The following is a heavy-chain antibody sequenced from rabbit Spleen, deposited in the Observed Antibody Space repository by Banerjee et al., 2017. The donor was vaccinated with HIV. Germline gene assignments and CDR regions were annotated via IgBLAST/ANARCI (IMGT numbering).Heavy chain of an antibody. D-gene: IGHD2-1*01. CDR1: GFSFSNSYY. Sequence: QEQLVESGGDRVKPGASLTLTCKASGFSFSNSYYMCWVRQAPGKGLESIACIYGGDGHSTWYASWAKGRFTISKTSSTTVTLQVTSLTAADTATYFCARGSAAMTMVITGFYFNLWGPGTLVTVS. CDR3: ARGSAAMTMVITGFYFNL. CDR2: IYGGDGHST. J-gene: IGHJ4*01. V-gene: IGHV1S45*01.